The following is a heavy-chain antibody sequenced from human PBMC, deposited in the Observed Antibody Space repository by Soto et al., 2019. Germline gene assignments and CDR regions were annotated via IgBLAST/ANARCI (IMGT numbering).Heavy chain of an antibody. CDR2: IYATGTT. CDR1: GASISGFY. CDR3: VRTARQGAVAPHWFDR. D-gene: IGHD2-21*02. J-gene: IGHJ5*02. V-gene: IGHV4-4*07. Sequence: SLTCTVSGASISGFYWSWIRKSAGKGLEWIGRIYATGTTDYNPSLKSRVRMSVDTSKKQFSLKLRSVTAADTAVYYCVRTARQGAVAPHWFDRWGQGTQVTVSS.